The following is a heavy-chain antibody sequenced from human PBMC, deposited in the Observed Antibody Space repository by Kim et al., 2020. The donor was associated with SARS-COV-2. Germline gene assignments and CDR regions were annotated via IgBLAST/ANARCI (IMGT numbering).Heavy chain of an antibody. J-gene: IGHJ1*01. CDR3: ARDGYCSSTSCYEGYFQH. Sequence: SVKVSCKASGGTFSSYAISWVRQAPGQGLEWMGGIIPIFGTANYAQKFQGRVTITADESTSTAYMELSSLRSEDTAVYYCARDGYCSSTSCYEGYFQHWGQGTLVTVSS. D-gene: IGHD2-2*03. V-gene: IGHV1-69*13. CDR2: IIPIFGTA. CDR1: GGTFSSYA.